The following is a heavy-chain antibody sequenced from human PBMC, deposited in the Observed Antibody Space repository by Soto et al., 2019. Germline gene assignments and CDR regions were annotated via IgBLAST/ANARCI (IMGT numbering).Heavy chain of an antibody. CDR3: ASVRYCSSTSCYTGFDY. V-gene: IGHV1-69*06. J-gene: IGHJ4*02. Sequence: SVKVSCKASGGTFSSYAISWVRQAPGQGLGWMGGIIPIFGTANYAQKFQGRVTITADKSTSTAYMELSSLRSEDTAVYYCASVRYCSSTSCYTGFDYWGQGTLVTVSS. D-gene: IGHD2-2*02. CDR2: IIPIFGTA. CDR1: GGTFSSYA.